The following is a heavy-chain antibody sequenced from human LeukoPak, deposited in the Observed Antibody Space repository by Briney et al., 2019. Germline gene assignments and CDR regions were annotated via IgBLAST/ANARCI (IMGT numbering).Heavy chain of an antibody. V-gene: IGHV3-33*06. CDR1: GFTFSSYG. CDR2: IWYDESKE. J-gene: IGHJ6*02. D-gene: IGHD3-22*01. Sequence: GGSLRLSCEASGFTFSSYGMHWVRQVPGKGLEWVAVIWYDESKEFYADSVKGRFTISRDNSRNTLYLQMNSLRAEDTAVYYCAKEVIIRAGGMDVWGQGTTVTVSS. CDR3: AKEVIIRAGGMDV.